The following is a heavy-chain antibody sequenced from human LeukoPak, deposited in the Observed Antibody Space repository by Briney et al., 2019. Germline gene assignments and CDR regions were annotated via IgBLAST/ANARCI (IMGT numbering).Heavy chain of an antibody. CDR3: ARVEGYCSSTSCPAFRNWFDP. V-gene: IGHV4-61*01. J-gene: IGHJ5*02. CDR2: IYYSGST. D-gene: IGHD2-2*01. CDR1: GGSIINGTFY. Sequence: PSETLSLTCTVSGGSIINGTFYWSWIRQPPGKGLEWIGYIYYSGSTNYNPSLKSRVTISVDTSKNQFSLKLSSVTAADTAVYYCARVEGYCSSTSCPAFRNWFDPWGQGTLVTVSS.